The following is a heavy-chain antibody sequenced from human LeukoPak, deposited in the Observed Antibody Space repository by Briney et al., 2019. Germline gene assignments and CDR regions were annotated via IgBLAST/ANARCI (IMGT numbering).Heavy chain of an antibody. J-gene: IGHJ6*03. CDR1: GFTFSSFA. CDR3: ARDPLTLYDYYMDV. D-gene: IGHD3-9*01. Sequence: GGSLRLSCAASGFTFSSFAMGWVRQAPGKGLEWVSGISGSGGSTYYANSVKGRFTISRDNSKNTLYLQMGSLRAEDMAVYYCARDPLTLYDYYMDVWGKGTTVTVSS. CDR2: ISGSGGST. V-gene: IGHV3-64*01.